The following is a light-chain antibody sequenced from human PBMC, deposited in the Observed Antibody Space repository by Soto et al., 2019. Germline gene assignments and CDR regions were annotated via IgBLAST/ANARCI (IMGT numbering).Light chain of an antibody. CDR1: QSVLYNSNNKNY. Sequence: DIVMTQSPDSLAVSLGERATINCKSSQSVLYNSNNKNYLAWYQQKPGQPPKLLIYWASTRESGVPDRFSGSGSGTDFTLTISSLQAEDVAVYYCQQYHLAHLTFGGGTKVEIK. J-gene: IGKJ4*01. CDR2: WAS. CDR3: QQYHLAHLT. V-gene: IGKV4-1*01.